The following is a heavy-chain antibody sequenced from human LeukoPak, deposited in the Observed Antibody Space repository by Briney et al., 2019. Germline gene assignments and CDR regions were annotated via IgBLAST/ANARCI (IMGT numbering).Heavy chain of an antibody. CDR2: THPSGNT. CDR3: ARKAPKKGWFDP. CDR1: GDSNNSYY. V-gene: IGHV4-4*09. Sequence: SETLSLTCTVSGDSNNSYYWSWIRQPPGKGLEWIGYTHPSGNTNYSPSLKSRVTISIDMSRNQFSLKLSSVTAADTAVYYCARKAPKKGWFDPWGQGTLVTVSS. J-gene: IGHJ5*02.